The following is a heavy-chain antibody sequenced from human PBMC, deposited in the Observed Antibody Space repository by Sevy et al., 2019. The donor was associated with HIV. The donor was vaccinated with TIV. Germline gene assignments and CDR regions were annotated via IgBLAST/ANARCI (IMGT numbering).Heavy chain of an antibody. V-gene: IGHV4-59*01. CDR1: GGSISSYY. CDR2: IYYSGST. CDR3: ARAPPYYDFWSGYYTATYGMDV. D-gene: IGHD3-3*01. Sequence: SETLSLTCTVSGGSISSYYWSWIRQPPGKGLEWIGYIYYSGSTNYNPSLKSRVTISVDTSKNQFSLKLGSVTAADTAVYYCARAPPYYDFWSGYYTATYGMDVWGQGTTVTVSS. J-gene: IGHJ6*02.